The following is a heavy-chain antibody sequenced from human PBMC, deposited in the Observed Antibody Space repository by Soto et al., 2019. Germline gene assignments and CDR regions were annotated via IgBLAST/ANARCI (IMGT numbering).Heavy chain of an antibody. J-gene: IGHJ6*02. D-gene: IGHD4-17*01. CDR2: IYPGDSDT. CDR1: GYSFTSYW. CDR3: ARSSTVTQPPSYYYYGMDV. Sequence: GESLKISCKGSGYSFTSYWIGWVRQMPGKGLEWTGIIYPGDSDTRYSPSFQGQVTISADKSISTAYLQWSSLKASDTAMYYCARSSTVTQPPSYYYYGMDVWGQGTTVTVSS. V-gene: IGHV5-51*01.